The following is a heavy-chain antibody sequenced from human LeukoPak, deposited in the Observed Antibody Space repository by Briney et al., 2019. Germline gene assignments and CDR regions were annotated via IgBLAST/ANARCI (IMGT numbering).Heavy chain of an antibody. CDR2: ISAYNGNT. D-gene: IGHD3-22*01. CDR3: ARARYYDSSAYDDAFDI. Sequence: ASVKVSCKASGYTFSRYGISWVRQAPGQGLEWMGWISAYNGNTNYPQKLQARVTMTTDTSTSTAHMELRSLRFDDTAVYYCARARYYDSSAYDDAFDIWGQGTVVTVSS. J-gene: IGHJ3*02. CDR1: GYTFSRYG. V-gene: IGHV1-18*01.